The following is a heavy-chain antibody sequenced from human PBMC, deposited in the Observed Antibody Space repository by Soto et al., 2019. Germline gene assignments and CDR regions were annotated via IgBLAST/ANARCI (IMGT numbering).Heavy chain of an antibody. D-gene: IGHD3-22*01. CDR1: GGSISSGDYY. J-gene: IGHJ3*02. V-gene: IGHV4-30-4*01. CDR3: DRDPITTEGAFDI. CDR2: IYYSGST. Sequence: QVQLQESGPGLVKPSQTLSLTCTVSGGSISSGDYYWSWIRQPPGKGLEWIGYIYYSGSTYYNPSLKGRVTISVETSKHQCALKLSSVTAADTAVYDCDRDPITTEGAFDIWGQGTMVTVSS.